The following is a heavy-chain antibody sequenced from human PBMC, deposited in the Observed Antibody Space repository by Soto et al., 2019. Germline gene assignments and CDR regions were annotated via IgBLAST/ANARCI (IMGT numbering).Heavy chain of an antibody. D-gene: IGHD3-3*01. V-gene: IGHV1-24*01. J-gene: IGHJ3*02. CDR3: ATVITIFGVVPGAFDI. CDR1: GYTLTELS. Sequence: ASVKVSCKVSGYTLTELSMHWVRQAPGKGLEWMGGFDPEDGETIYAQKFQGRATMTEDTSTDTSYMELSSLRSEDTAVYYCATVITIFGVVPGAFDIWGQGTMVTVSS. CDR2: FDPEDGET.